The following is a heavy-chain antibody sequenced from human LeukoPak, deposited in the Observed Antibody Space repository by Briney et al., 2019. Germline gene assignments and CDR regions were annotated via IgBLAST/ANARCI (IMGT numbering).Heavy chain of an antibody. J-gene: IGHJ5*02. V-gene: IGHV5-51*01. CDR3: ARQEYCSGGSCYTWFDP. CDR1: GYIFANYW. Sequence: GESLKISCRASGYIFANYWIGWVRQMPGKGLEWMGIIFPGDSDTRYSPSFQGQVTISVDKSINTAYLQWRSLKAADTAMYYCARQEYCSGGSCYTWFDPWGQGTLVTVSS. D-gene: IGHD2-15*01. CDR2: IFPGDSDT.